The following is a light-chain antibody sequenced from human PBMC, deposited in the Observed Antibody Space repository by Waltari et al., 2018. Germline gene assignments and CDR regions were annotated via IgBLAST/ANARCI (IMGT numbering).Light chain of an antibody. V-gene: IGLV1-51*01. J-gene: IGLJ2*01. CDR3: GTWDGSLSVGV. CDR1: TSNIGDIY. CDR2: DGY. Sequence: QAVLTQPRSASAAARQTVPISCSGATSNIGDIYVSWYQQFPVPAPKLLIYDGYSRPSGIPDRFPVSKSGTSATLTITGLQTGDEADYYCGTWDGSLSVGVFGGGTKLTVL.